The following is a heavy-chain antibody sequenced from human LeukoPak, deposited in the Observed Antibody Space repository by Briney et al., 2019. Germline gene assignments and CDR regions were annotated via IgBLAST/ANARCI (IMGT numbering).Heavy chain of an antibody. CDR2: IYPGDSDT. CDR3: ARYSGYDWRGYYYYGMDV. D-gene: IGHD5-12*01. CDR1: GYSFTSYW. J-gene: IGHJ6*02. V-gene: IGHV5-51*01. Sequence: GESLKISCKGSGYSFTSYWIGWVRQMPGKGLDWMGIIYPGDSDTRYSPSFQGQVTTSADKSISTAYLQWSSLKASDTAMYYCARYSGYDWRGYYYYGMDVWGQGTTVTVSS.